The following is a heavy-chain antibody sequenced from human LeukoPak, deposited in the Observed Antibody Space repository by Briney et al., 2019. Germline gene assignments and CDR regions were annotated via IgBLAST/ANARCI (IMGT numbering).Heavy chain of an antibody. CDR2: IYYSGST. V-gene: IGHV4-39*07. J-gene: IGHJ4*02. D-gene: IGHD1-1*01. CDR3: ARRYNWNDRWD. Sequence: SETLSLTCTVSGGSISSSNYYWGWIRQPPGKGLEWIGSIYYSGSTYYNPSLKSRLTISLDTSKNQFSLRLSSVTAADTAFYYCARRYNWNDRWDWGQGTLVTVSP. CDR1: GGSISSSNYY.